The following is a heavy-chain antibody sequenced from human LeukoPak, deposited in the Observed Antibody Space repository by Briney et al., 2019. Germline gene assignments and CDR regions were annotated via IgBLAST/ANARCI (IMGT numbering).Heavy chain of an antibody. CDR3: ARVSLSYCGGDCYGPHNWFDP. CDR1: GGTFSSYA. J-gene: IGHJ5*02. D-gene: IGHD2-21*02. CDR2: IIPIFGTA. V-gene: IGHV1-69*05. Sequence: ASVKVSCKASGGTFSSYAISWVRQAPGQGLGWMGRIIPIFGTANYAQKFQGRVTITTDESTSTAYMELSSLRSEDTAVYYCARVSLSYCGGDCYGPHNWFDPWGQGTLVTVSS.